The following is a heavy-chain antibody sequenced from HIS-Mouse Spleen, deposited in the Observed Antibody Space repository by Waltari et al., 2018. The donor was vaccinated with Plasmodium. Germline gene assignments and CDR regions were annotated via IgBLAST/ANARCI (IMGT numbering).Heavy chain of an antibody. V-gene: IGHV1-69*04. J-gene: IGHJ4*02. D-gene: IGHD3-10*01. CDR3: ARGLHGSGSYY. CDR1: GSTFSCCD. CDR2: IIPILGIA. Sequence: QVQLVQSGAALKKPGSSAKFPCKAAGSTFSCCDSAGGRQAPGQGLEWMGRIIPILGIANYAQKFQGRVTITADKSTSTAYMELSSLRSEDTAVYYCARGLHGSGSYYWGQGTLVTVSS.